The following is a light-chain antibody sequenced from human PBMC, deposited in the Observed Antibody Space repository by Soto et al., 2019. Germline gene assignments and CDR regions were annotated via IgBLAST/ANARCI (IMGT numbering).Light chain of an antibody. J-gene: IGKJ1*01. CDR2: GAS. CDR1: QSVSSN. Sequence: EIVMTQSPATLSVSPGERATLSCRASQSVSSNLAWYQQKPGQAPRLLIYGASTRATGIPARFSGSGSGTEFTLTISSLQSEDFAVYYCQQNNTWPRTFGQGPKV. CDR3: QQNNTWPRT. V-gene: IGKV3-15*01.